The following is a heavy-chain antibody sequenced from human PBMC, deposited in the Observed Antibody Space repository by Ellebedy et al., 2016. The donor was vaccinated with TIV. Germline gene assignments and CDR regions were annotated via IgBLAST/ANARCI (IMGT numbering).Heavy chain of an antibody. D-gene: IGHD6-13*01. V-gene: IGHV3-48*02. J-gene: IGHJ4*02. CDR1: GFTFSTYS. CDR3: ARSSSSWYQTV. CDR2: INSSSSSK. Sequence: GESLKISXAASGFTFSTYSMNWVRQAPGKGLEWLSYINSSSSSKYYADSVKGRFTISRDNANNLLYLQMNSLRDEDTAVYYCARSSSSWYQTVWGQGTLVTVSS.